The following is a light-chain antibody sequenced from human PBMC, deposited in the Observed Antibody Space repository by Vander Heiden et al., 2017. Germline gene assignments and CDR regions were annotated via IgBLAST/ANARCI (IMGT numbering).Light chain of an antibody. V-gene: IGKV4-1*01. Sequence: DIVMTQSPDSLAVSLGERATINCKSSQSVLYDSNSKNYLIWYQQKPGQPPKLLMYWASIRESGVPDRSSGSGSGTDFTLTITSLQAEDVAVYYCQQYDNTPYTFGQGTKLEIK. CDR2: WAS. CDR1: QSVLYDSNSKNY. CDR3: QQYDNTPYT. J-gene: IGKJ2*01.